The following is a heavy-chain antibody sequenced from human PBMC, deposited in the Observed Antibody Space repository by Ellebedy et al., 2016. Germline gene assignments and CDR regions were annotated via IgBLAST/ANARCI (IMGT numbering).Heavy chain of an antibody. Sequence: GSLRLSCTVSGGSISSYYWSWIRQPPGKGLEWIGYIYYSGSTNYNPSFKSRVTISVDTSKNQFSLKLSSVTAADTAVYYCARLYSGTYSYYFDYWGQGTLVTVSS. CDR3: ARLYSGTYSYYFDY. CDR2: IYYSGST. V-gene: IGHV4-59*08. D-gene: IGHD1-26*01. CDR1: GGSISSYY. J-gene: IGHJ4*02.